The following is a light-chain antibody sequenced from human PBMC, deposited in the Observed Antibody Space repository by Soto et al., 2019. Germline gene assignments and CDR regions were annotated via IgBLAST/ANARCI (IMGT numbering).Light chain of an antibody. CDR1: SSNIGGNA. CDR3: ATWDEGLNGWV. V-gene: IGLV1-44*01. CDR2: NNN. J-gene: IGLJ3*02. Sequence: QSVVTQPPSASGTPGQRVTLSCSGCSSNIGGNAVNWYRQFPGRAPKVLIYNNNERPSGVPDRFSGSKSGTSASLAISGLQSDDEADYYCATWDEGLNGWVFGGGTKLTVL.